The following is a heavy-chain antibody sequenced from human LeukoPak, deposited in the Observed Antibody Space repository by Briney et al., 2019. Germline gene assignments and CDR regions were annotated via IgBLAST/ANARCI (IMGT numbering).Heavy chain of an antibody. CDR3: AFTNYYDSSGYYAPRLDY. D-gene: IGHD3-22*01. Sequence: GGSLRLSCAASGFTFSTYWMNWVRRAPGKALVWVSRINTDGSSTTYADSVKGRFTISRDNAKNTLYLQMNSLRAEDTAVYYCAFTNYYDSSGYYAPRLDYWGQGTLVTVSS. V-gene: IGHV3-74*03. J-gene: IGHJ4*02. CDR1: GFTFSTYW. CDR2: INTDGSST.